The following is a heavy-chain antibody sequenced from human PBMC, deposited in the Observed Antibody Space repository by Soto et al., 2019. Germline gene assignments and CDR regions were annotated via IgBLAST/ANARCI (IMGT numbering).Heavy chain of an antibody. Sequence: NPSETLSLTCTVSGGSISSYYWSWILQPAGKGLEWIGRIYTSGSTNYNPSLKSRVTMSVDTSKNQFSLKLSSVTAADTAVYYCARDGCSSTSCSTHYYYYGMDVWGQGTTVTVSS. J-gene: IGHJ6*02. CDR1: GGSISSYY. D-gene: IGHD2-2*01. CDR2: IYTSGST. CDR3: ARDGCSSTSCSTHYYYYGMDV. V-gene: IGHV4-4*07.